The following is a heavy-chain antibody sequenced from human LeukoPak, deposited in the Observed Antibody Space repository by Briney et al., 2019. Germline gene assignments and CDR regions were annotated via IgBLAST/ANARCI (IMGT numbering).Heavy chain of an antibody. CDR3: ARDPKQQLVRFAYFDY. CDR2: ISGSGGTT. J-gene: IGHJ4*02. V-gene: IGHV3-23*01. CDR1: GFTFSNYA. D-gene: IGHD6-13*01. Sequence: GGSLRLSCAASGFTFSNYAMSWVRQAPGKGLEWVSVISGSGGTTYYADSVKGRFTFSRDNSKNTLYLQMNSLRAEDTAVYYCARDPKQQLVRFAYFDYWGQGTLVTVSS.